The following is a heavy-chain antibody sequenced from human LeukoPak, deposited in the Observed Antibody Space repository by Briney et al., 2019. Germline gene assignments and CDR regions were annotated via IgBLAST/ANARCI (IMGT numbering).Heavy chain of an antibody. CDR1: GGSISSYY. CDR3: ARRAGWLQFYFWFDP. V-gene: IGHV4-59*12. CDR2: IYYSGST. D-gene: IGHD5-24*01. Sequence: SETLSLTCTVSGGSISSYYWSWIRQPPGKGLEWIGYIYYSGSTNYNPSLKSRVTISVDTSKNQFSLKLSSVTAADTAVYYCARRAGWLQFYFWFDPWGQGTLVTVSS. J-gene: IGHJ5*02.